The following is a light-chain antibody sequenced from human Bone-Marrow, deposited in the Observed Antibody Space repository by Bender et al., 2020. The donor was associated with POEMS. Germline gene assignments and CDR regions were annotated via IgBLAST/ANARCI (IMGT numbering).Light chain of an antibody. V-gene: IGLV2-14*02. J-gene: IGLJ2*01. CDR1: SSDVGSYNL. CDR3: NSYTTRSTVV. Sequence: QSALTQPASVSGSPGQSITISCSGTSSDVGSYNLVSWYQQYPGKAPKLMIHDVIKRPSGVPDRFSGSKSGNTASLTISGLQPEGEADYYCNSYTTRSTVVFGGGTKLTVL. CDR2: DVI.